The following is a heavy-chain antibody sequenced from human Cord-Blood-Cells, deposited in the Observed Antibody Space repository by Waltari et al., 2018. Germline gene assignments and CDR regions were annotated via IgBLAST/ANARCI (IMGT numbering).Heavy chain of an antibody. CDR3: ARGGDCSSTSCYYYYYYYMDV. D-gene: IGHD2-2*01. J-gene: IGHJ6*03. CDR1: GGSISSYY. V-gene: IGHV4-59*01. CDR2: IYYSGST. Sequence: QVQLQESGPGLVKPSETLSLTCTVSGGSISSYYWSWIRQPPGKGLEWIGYIYYSGSTNHNPSLKSRVTISVDTSKNQFSLKLSSVTAADTAVYYCARGGDCSSTSCYYYYYYYMDVWGKGTTVTVSS.